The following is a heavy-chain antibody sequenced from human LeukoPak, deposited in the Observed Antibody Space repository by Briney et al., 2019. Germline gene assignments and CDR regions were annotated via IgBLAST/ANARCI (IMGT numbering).Heavy chain of an antibody. CDR3: ARLTVVVPIFDY. J-gene: IGHJ4*02. CDR2: INPNSGGK. D-gene: IGHD2-2*01. V-gene: IGHV1-2*02. CDR1: GYTFTGYY. Sequence: ASVKVSCKASGYTFTGYYMHWVGQAPRQGLEWVGWINPNSGGKKYAQKFQGRVNKTRDTSISTAYMELSRLRSDDTAVYYCARLTVVVPIFDYWGQGTLVTVSS.